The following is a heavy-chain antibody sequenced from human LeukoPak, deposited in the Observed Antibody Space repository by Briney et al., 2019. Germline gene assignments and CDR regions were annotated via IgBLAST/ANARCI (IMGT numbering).Heavy chain of an antibody. Sequence: PGGSLRLSCAVSGFTFSRYAMTWVRQPPGKGLEWVSAISRGGDTTYYADSVKGRFTISRDISKNTLYLQLNSLRADDTAVYYCAKEEVPNDYWGQGTLVTVSS. D-gene: IGHD1-1*01. J-gene: IGHJ4*02. V-gene: IGHV3-23*01. CDR1: GFTFSRYA. CDR2: ISRGGDTT. CDR3: AKEEVPNDY.